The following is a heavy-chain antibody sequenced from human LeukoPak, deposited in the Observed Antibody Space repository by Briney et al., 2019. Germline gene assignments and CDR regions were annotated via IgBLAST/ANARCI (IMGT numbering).Heavy chain of an antibody. CDR1: GGSISSYY. CDR2: IYTSGST. J-gene: IGHJ5*02. CDR3: ARGGIAAAGIYNNWFDP. Sequence: SETLSLTCTVSGGSISSYYWSWIRQPAGKGLEWIGRIYTSGSTNYNPSLKSRVTMSVDTSKNQFSLKLSSVTAADTAVYYCARGGIAAAGIYNNWFDPWGQGTLVTVSS. D-gene: IGHD6-13*01. V-gene: IGHV4-4*07.